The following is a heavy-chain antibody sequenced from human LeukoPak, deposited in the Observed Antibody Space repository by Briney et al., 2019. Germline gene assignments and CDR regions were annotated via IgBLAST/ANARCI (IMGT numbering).Heavy chain of an antibody. D-gene: IGHD7-27*01. CDR1: EYTFTGYY. J-gene: IGHJ3*02. CDR3: ARGSNTGAAFDI. CDR2: INPNSGGT. V-gene: IGHV1-2*02. Sequence: AASVKVSCKASEYTFTGYYMHWVRQAPGQGLEWMGWINPNSGGTNYAQKFQGRVTMTRDTSISTAYMELSRLRSDDTAVYYCARGSNTGAAFDIWGQGTMVTVSS.